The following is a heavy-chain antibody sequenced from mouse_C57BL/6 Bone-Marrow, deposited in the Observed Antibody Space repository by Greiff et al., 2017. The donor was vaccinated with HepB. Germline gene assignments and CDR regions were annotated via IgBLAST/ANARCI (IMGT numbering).Heavy chain of an antibody. CDR1: GYTFTSYW. CDR3: ARSSERGRRSFAY. Sequence: VQLQQPGTELVKPGASVKLSCKASGYTFTSYWMHWVKQRPGQGLEWIGNINPSNGGTNYNEKFKSKATLTGDKSSSTAYMQLSSLTSEDTAVYYCARSSERGRRSFAYWGQGTQVTVSA. J-gene: IGHJ3*01. V-gene: IGHV1-53*01. D-gene: IGHD3-1*01. CDR2: INPSNGGT.